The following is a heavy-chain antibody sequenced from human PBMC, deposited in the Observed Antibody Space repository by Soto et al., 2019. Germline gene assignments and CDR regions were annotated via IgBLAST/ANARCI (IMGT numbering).Heavy chain of an antibody. CDR2: IYHSGST. CDR3: ARGAKIEADGTGGDAFDI. J-gene: IGHJ3*02. D-gene: IGHD6-13*01. V-gene: IGHV4-4*02. CDR1: GGSISSSNW. Sequence: PSETLSLTCAVSGGSISSSNWWSWVRQPPGKGLEWIGEIYHSGSTNYNPSLKSRVTISVDKSKNQFSLKLSSVTAADTAVYYCARGAKIEADGTGGDAFDIWGQGTMVTVSS.